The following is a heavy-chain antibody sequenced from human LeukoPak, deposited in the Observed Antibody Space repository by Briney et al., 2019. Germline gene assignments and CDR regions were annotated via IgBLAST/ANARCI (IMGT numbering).Heavy chain of an antibody. CDR2: IYHSGST. V-gene: IGHV4-38-2*02. Sequence: SETLSLTCTVSGYSISSGYYWGWIRQPPGKELEWIGSIYHSGSTYYNPSLKGRVTISVDTSKNQFSLKLSSVTAADTAVYYCARGWSGRSSGSDYWGQGTLVTVSS. CDR3: ARGWSGRSSGSDY. D-gene: IGHD3-22*01. CDR1: GYSISSGYY. J-gene: IGHJ4*02.